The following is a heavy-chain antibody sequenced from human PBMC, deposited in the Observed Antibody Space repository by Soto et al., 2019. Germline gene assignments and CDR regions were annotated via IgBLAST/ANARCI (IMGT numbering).Heavy chain of an antibody. J-gene: IGHJ4*02. Sequence: GGSLRLSCAASGFTFSTYGMHWVRQAPGKGLEWVGFIRSKDYGGTTEYAASVQGRFTISRDDSKSIAYLQMNSLRTEDTAVYYCTRDYEYSHFYDFDYWGQGALVTVSS. V-gene: IGHV3-49*04. D-gene: IGHD3-16*01. CDR3: TRDYEYSHFYDFDY. CDR1: GFTFSTYG. CDR2: IRSKDYGGTT.